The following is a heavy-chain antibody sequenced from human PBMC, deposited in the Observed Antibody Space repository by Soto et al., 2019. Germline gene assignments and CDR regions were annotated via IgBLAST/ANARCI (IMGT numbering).Heavy chain of an antibody. CDR2: IQKEADGGAT. V-gene: IGHV3-15*01. J-gene: IGHJ4*02. D-gene: IGHD3-16*01. Sequence: EVLLVESGGGLAKPGESLRLSCEASGFTFRNVWMTWIRRATGRGLEWVATIQKEADGGATDYGAPVAGRFTISRDDSQRILYLQMTSLKSEDTGLYYSTTGENWSRGTLVTVDS. CDR3: TTGEN. CDR1: GFTFRNVW.